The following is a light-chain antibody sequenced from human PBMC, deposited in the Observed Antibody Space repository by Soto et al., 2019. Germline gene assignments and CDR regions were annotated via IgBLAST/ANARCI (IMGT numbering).Light chain of an antibody. CDR1: QSVSSN. Sequence: EIVMTQSPSTLSASPGERATISCRASQSVSSNLAWYQQKPGQAPRLLIYGASTRDTGIPARFRCSGSGTEFTLTLSILQSEDFAFYYCQQYNNYPYWTFGQGTKVEIK. J-gene: IGKJ1*01. V-gene: IGKV3-15*01. CDR3: QQYNNYPYWT. CDR2: GAS.